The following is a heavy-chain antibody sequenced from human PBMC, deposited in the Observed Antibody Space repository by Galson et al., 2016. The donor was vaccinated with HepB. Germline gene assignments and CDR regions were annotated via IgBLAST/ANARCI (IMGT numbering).Heavy chain of an antibody. CDR1: GFTFSSHG. V-gene: IGHV3-53*01. CDR2: LYRDGST. D-gene: IGHD3-10*01. Sequence: SLRLSCAASGFTFSSHGMNWIRQAPGKGLEWVSVLYRDGSTYYADSVEGRFTISRDNSRNTLYLQMNSLRAEDTAMYYCARNMYGAATNYIGDVFDIWGQGTMVTVSS. J-gene: IGHJ3*02. CDR3: ARNMYGAATNYIGDVFDI.